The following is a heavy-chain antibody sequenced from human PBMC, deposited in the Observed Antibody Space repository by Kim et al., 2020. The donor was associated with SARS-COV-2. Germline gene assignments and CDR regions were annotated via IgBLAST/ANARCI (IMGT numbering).Heavy chain of an antibody. CDR2: ISSSSSYI. Sequence: GGSLRLSCAASGFTFSSYSMNWVRQAPGKGLEWVSSISSSSSYIYYADSVKGRFTISRDNAKNSLYLQMNSLRAEDTAVYYCARVLGSGGSYLPMYYYYYYGMDVWGRGTTVTVS. V-gene: IGHV3-21*01. J-gene: IGHJ6*02. CDR3: ARVLGSGGSYLPMYYYYYYGMDV. CDR1: GFTFSSYS. D-gene: IGHD2-15*01.